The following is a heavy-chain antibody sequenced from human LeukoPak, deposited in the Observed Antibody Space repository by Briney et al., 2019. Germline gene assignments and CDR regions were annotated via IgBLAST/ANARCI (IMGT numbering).Heavy chain of an antibody. CDR3: ARMGIMITFGGVIVYYFDY. V-gene: IGHV1-18*01. Sequence: GASVKVSCKASGYTFTSYGISWVRQAPGQGLEWMGWISAYNGNTNYAQKLQGRVTMTTDTSTSTAYMELRSLRSDDTAVYYCARMGIMITFGGVIVYYFDYWGQGTLVTVSS. CDR1: GYTFTSYG. CDR2: ISAYNGNT. J-gene: IGHJ4*02. D-gene: IGHD3-16*02.